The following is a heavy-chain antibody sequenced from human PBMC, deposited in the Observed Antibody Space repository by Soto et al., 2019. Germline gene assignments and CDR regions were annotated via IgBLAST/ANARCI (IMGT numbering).Heavy chain of an antibody. CDR2: INGGTDNI. V-gene: IGHV1-3*01. CDR1: GFSFSDYF. CDR3: ARDRSAASGRLRPVAF. Sequence: SVKVSCKASGFSFSDYFMHSVRQAPGQGLEWMGWINGGTDNIRLSQKCQRRVAMTKDTSATTVYMELSSLTSEDTAVYYSARDRSAASGRLRPVAFWVLGSPVTVSS. J-gene: IGHJ4*02. D-gene: IGHD6-13*01.